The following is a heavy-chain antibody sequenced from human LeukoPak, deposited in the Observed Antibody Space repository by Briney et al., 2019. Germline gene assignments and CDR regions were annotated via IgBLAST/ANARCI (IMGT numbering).Heavy chain of an antibody. Sequence: SETLSLTCTVSGGSISGYYWSWIRQPPGKGLEWIGYIYYSGSTNYNPSLKSRVTISVDTSENQFSLKLTSVTAADTAMYYCARHGDYYGSGSYSNFDYWGQGTLVTVSS. D-gene: IGHD3-10*01. CDR1: GGSISGYY. J-gene: IGHJ4*02. CDR2: IYYSGST. CDR3: ARHGDYYGSGSYSNFDY. V-gene: IGHV4-59*08.